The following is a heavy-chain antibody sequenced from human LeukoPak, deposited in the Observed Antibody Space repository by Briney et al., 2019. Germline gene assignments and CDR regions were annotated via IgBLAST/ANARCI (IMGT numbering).Heavy chain of an antibody. CDR3: ARARDFDY. CDR2: IYTGGST. Sequence: GGSLRLSCAVSGFTVSSNYMNWVRQAPGKGLEWVSVIYTGGSTYYADSVKGRFTISRDTSQNILYLQMNSLRVEDTALYYCARARDFDYWGQGTLVTVSS. V-gene: IGHV3-66*01. CDR1: GFTVSSNY. J-gene: IGHJ4*02.